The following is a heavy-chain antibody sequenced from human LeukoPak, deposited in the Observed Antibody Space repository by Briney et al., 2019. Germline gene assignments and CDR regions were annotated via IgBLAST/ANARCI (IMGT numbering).Heavy chain of an antibody. J-gene: IGHJ4*02. V-gene: IGHV3-23*01. CDR1: GFTFSSYA. CDR3: AKHSGTNGWYNDY. CDR2: ITISGVGT. D-gene: IGHD2-8*01. Sequence: PGGSLRLSCAASGFTFSSYARTWVRQTPGKGLECVSGITISGVGTNYADSVKGRFTISRDNSKSTLYLQMNSLRAEDTAVYYCAKHSGTNGWYNDYWGQGTLVTVSS.